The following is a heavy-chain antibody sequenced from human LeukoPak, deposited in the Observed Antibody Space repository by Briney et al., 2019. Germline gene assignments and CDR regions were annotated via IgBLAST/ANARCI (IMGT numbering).Heavy chain of an antibody. CDR1: GGSISSSSYY. CDR2: IYYSGST. D-gene: IGHD5-24*01. CDR3: ARRRLRWLQFEIYFDY. V-gene: IGHV4-39*01. Sequence: SETLSLTCTVSGGSISSSSYYWGWIRQPPGKGLEWIGSIYYSGSTYYNPSLKSRVTISVDTSKNQFSLKLSSVTAADTAVYCCARRRLRWLQFEIYFDYWGQGTLVTVSS. J-gene: IGHJ4*02.